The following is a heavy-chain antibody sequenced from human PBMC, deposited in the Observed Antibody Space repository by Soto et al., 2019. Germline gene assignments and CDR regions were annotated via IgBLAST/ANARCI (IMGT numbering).Heavy chain of an antibody. Sequence: QVQMVQSGAEVKKPGASVKVSCKASGYTLNTYGVSWVRQAPGQGLEWLGWISPYNGNTNYPQQLQGRVTMTTDTTQSTAYMELRRLRSDDTAVYYCARCITGAGSFWYFDLWGRGTLVTVSS. V-gene: IGHV1-18*01. CDR2: ISPYNGNT. CDR3: ARCITGAGSFWYFDL. D-gene: IGHD6-19*01. J-gene: IGHJ2*01. CDR1: GYTLNTYG.